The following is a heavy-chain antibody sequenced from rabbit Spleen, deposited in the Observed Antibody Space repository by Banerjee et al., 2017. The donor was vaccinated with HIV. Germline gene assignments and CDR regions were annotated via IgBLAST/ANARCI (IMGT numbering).Heavy chain of an antibody. D-gene: IGHD1-1*01. J-gene: IGHJ6*01. Sequence: QSLEESGGDLVKPGASLTLTCIASGVSFSGSSYMCWVRQAPGKGLEWIACIDSGSSGFTYFASWAKGRFTISKTSSTTVTLHMTSLTAADTATYFCARDTSSSFSSYGMDLGGQGTLVT. CDR2: IDSGSSGFT. V-gene: IGHV1S40*01. CDR3: ARDTSSSFSSYGMDL. CDR1: GVSFSGSSY.